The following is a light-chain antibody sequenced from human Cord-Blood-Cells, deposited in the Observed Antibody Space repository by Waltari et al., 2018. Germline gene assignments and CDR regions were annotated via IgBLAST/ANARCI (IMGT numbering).Light chain of an antibody. CDR2: QDS. Sequence: SYELTQPPSVSVSPGQTASITCSGDKLGDKYACWYQQKPSQSPVLVIYQDSKRPSGIPERFSGSNSGNTATLTISGTQAMDEADYYCQAWDSSTXVFGGGTKLTVL. J-gene: IGLJ2*01. CDR3: QAWDSSTXV. V-gene: IGLV3-1*01. CDR1: KLGDKY.